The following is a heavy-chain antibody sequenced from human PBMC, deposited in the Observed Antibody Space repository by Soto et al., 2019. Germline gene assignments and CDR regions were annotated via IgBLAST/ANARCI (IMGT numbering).Heavy chain of an antibody. Sequence: QVQLQESGPGVVKPSGTLSLTCAVSGGSVSSDYWWSWVRLPPGTGLEWIGEIYHSGRTNYNPSLKSRANISLDKSKNQLPLILTSVTAADTGVYYCARDRASHGRNLTHWAQGTLVTVSS. D-gene: IGHD1-26*01. J-gene: IGHJ4*02. V-gene: IGHV4-4*02. CDR2: IYHSGRT. CDR1: GGSVSSDYW. CDR3: ARDRASHGRNLTH.